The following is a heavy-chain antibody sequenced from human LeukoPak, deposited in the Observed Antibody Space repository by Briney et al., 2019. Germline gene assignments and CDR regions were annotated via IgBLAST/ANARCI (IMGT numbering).Heavy chain of an antibody. CDR3: ANEWELRY. CDR2: INSDGSST. J-gene: IGHJ4*02. V-gene: IGHV3-74*01. Sequence: GGSLRLSCAASGFTVSSNYMSWVRQAPGKGLVWVSRINSDGSSTSYADSVKGRFTISRDNAKNTLYLQMNSLRAEDTAVYYCANEWELRYWGQGTLVTVSS. D-gene: IGHD1-26*01. CDR1: GFTVSSNY.